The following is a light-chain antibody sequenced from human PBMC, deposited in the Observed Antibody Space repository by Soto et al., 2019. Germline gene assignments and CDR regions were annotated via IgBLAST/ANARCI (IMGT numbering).Light chain of an antibody. Sequence: EIVLTQSPSTLSLSPGEGATVSCRASQSVSSHLAWYQQKPGQAPRLLIYDASNRATGIPARFSGSGSGTDFTLTISSLEPEDFAVYYCQQRSNWPLTFGQGTRLEI. CDR3: QQRSNWPLT. J-gene: IGKJ5*01. V-gene: IGKV3-11*01. CDR1: QSVSSH. CDR2: DAS.